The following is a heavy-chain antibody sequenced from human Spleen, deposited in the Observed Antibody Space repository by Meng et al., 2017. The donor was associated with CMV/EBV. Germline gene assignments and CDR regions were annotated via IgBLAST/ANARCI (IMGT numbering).Heavy chain of an antibody. J-gene: IGHJ4*02. Sequence: GGSLRLSCAASGFTFSSYWMHWVRQAPGKGLVWVSRINSDGSITNYADSVKGRFTISRDNAKNTLYLQMNSLRAEDTAVYYCAKIWAFGGVVADYWGQGTLVTVSS. D-gene: IGHD3-16*01. CDR1: GFTFSSYW. CDR3: AKIWAFGGVVADY. CDR2: INSDGSIT. V-gene: IGHV3-74*01.